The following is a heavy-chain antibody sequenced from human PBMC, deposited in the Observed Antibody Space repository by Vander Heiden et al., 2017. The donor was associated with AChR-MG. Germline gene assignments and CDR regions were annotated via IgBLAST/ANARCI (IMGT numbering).Heavy chain of an antibody. CDR1: GGSITSSSCF. CDR2: IYYGGTT. D-gene: IGHD3-16*01. CDR3: ARQGPGGRAFDI. V-gene: IGHV4-39*01. Sequence: QLQPHESCPVPAKPSETLSLTCPVSGGSITSSSCFWGWIRRPPGKGLEWVGTIYYGGTTYYNPSLKSRVTISVDTSKNQFSLKLSSVTAADTAVYYCARQGPGGRAFDIWGQGTMVTVSS. J-gene: IGHJ3*02.